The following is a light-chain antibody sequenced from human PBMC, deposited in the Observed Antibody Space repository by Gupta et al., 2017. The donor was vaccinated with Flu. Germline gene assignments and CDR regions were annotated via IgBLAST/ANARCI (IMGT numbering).Light chain of an antibody. CDR3: MQGEPWPWT. Sequence: VTLGQPAYSYCRSSHGRVDRDGNNYLHWFQQSPGQAPRRLIYKGSYRDYGVPDRFSGSGSGTNFTLKISMGEAEDVGIYCCMQGEPWPWTFGQGTTVEIK. CDR1: HGRVDRDGNNY. CDR2: KGS. J-gene: IGKJ1*01. V-gene: IGKV2-30*01.